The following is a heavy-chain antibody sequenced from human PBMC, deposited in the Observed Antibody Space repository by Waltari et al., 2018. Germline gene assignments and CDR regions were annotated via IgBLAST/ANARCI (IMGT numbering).Heavy chain of an antibody. Sequence: QVQLVQSGAEVKKPGASVKVSCKASGYTFTSYAFNWVRQATGQGLEWMGWMNPNSGNTGYAQKFQGRVTMTRNTSISTAYMELSSLRSEDTAVYYCARGETYCGGDCYPFDYWGQGTLVTVSS. CDR1: GYTFTSYA. V-gene: IGHV1-8*01. J-gene: IGHJ4*02. D-gene: IGHD2-21*01. CDR3: ARGETYCGGDCYPFDY. CDR2: MNPNSGNT.